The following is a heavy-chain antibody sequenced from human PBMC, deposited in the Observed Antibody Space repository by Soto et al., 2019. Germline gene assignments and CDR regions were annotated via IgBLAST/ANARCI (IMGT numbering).Heavy chain of an antibody. CDR2: IKHSGSS. Sequence: NPSETLSLTCAVFGGSLSGYYWSWIRQSPGKGLEWIGEIKHSGSSNCNPSLKSRVTISVDTSKNQFSLRLDSVTAAETAVYYCAKGGRFTDGPGGYTRFDPWGQGTLVTVSS. D-gene: IGHD6-19*01. CDR1: GGSLSGYY. V-gene: IGHV4-34*01. CDR3: AKGGRFTDGPGGYTRFDP. J-gene: IGHJ5*02.